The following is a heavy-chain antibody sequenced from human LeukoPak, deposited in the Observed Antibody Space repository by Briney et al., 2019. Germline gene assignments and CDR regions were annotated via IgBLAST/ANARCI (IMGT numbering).Heavy chain of an antibody. V-gene: IGHV3-30-3*01. CDR2: MSPDGNKK. Sequence: PGGSLRLSCAPSGFTFSDYNMHWVRQAPGKGLDWVALMSPDGNKKYYADSVKGRFTISRDNSKNTVDLQLNSLRAEDTAVYYCARDLIGRYPFHYCGQGTLVTVPS. CDR3: ARDLIGRYPFHY. J-gene: IGHJ4*02. CDR1: GFTFSDYN. D-gene: IGHD3-16*02.